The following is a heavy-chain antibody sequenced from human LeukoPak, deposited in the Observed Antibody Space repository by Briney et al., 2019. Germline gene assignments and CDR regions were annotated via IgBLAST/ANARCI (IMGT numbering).Heavy chain of an antibody. CDR3: AKDLSWWAAADH. CDR1: GFTFSSYG. D-gene: IGHD2-15*01. J-gene: IGHJ1*01. V-gene: IGHV3-23*01. CDR2: VGGDDRT. Sequence: GRSLRLSCAASGFTFSSYGMHWVRQAPGEGLEWVSGVGGDDRTHYADSVRGRFTISRDNSMNTVSLDMNRLRVEDTAVYYCAKDLSWWAAADHWGQGALVTVAS.